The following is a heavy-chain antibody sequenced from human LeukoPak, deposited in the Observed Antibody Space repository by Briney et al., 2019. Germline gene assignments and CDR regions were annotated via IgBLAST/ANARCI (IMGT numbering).Heavy chain of an antibody. J-gene: IGHJ4*02. V-gene: IGHV4-39*01. CDR3: ARGLSAITIFGVVTPIDY. CDR2: IYYSGST. D-gene: IGHD3-3*01. Sequence: SETLSLTCTVSGGSISSSSYYWGWIRQPPGKGLEWIGSIYYSGSTYYNPSLKSRVTISVDTSKNQFSLKLSSVTAADTAVYYCARGLSAITIFGVVTPIDYWGQGTLVTVSS. CDR1: GGSISSSSYY.